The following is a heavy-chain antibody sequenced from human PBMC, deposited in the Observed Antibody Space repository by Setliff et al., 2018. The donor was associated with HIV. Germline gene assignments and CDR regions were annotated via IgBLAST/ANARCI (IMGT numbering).Heavy chain of an antibody. D-gene: IGHD4-4*01. CDR3: VRQSVAVTYGMDV. V-gene: IGHV3-7*01. J-gene: IGHJ6*02. CDR1: GFTFSRYW. Sequence: GGSLRLSCADSGFTFSRYWMDWVRQAPGKGLEWVANIKEDGTTKNYVDLVKGRFTISRDNAENSLYLQMNSLRAEDTAVYYCVRQSVAVTYGMDVWGQGTTVTVSS. CDR2: IKEDGTTK.